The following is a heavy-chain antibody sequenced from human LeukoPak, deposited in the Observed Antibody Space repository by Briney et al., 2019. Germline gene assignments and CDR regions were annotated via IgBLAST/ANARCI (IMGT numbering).Heavy chain of an antibody. J-gene: IGHJ4*02. CDR2: IYYSGST. CDR1: GGSISSGDYY. D-gene: IGHD3-10*01. Sequence: SETLSLTCTVSGGSISSGDYYWSWIRQPPGKGLEWIGYIYYSGSTYYNPSLKSRVTISVDTSKNQFSLKLTSVTAADTAVYYCAKDAVGFGELFDWGQGTLVTVSS. CDR3: AKDAVGFGELFD. V-gene: IGHV4-30-4*08.